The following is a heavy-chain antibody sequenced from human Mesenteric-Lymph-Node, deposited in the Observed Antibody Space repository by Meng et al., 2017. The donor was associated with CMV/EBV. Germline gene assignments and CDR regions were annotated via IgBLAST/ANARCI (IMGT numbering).Heavy chain of an antibody. CDR2: ISPIGDAI. V-gene: IGHV3-48*04. CDR3: VRGYNTIDL. D-gene: IGHD1-1*01. CDR1: GFTFSSYS. J-gene: IGHJ1*01. Sequence: GESLKISCAASGFTFSSYSMNWVRQAPGKGLEWVSYISPIGDAIYYADSVKGRFTISRDNTKNSLYLQMNSLRADGRAVYYCVRGYNTIDLWGQGTLVTVSS.